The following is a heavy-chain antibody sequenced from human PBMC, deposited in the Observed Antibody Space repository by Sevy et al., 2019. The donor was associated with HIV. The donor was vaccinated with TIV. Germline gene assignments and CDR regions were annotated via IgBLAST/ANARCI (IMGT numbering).Heavy chain of an antibody. J-gene: IGHJ6*02. Sequence: GGSLRLSCAASGFTVSSNYMSWVRQAPGKGLEWVSVIYSGSSTYYADSVKGRFTISRDNSKNTLYLQMNSLRAEDTAVYYCARDNSGSDYYDSSGPNPGYYYYYGMDVWGQGTTVTVSS. D-gene: IGHD3-22*01. CDR3: ARDNSGSDYYDSSGPNPGYYYYYGMDV. CDR2: IYSGSST. V-gene: IGHV3-53*01. CDR1: GFTVSSNY.